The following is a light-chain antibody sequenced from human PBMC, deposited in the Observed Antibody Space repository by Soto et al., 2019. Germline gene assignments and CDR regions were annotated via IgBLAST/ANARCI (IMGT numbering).Light chain of an antibody. J-gene: IGKJ1*01. V-gene: IGKV3-11*01. CDR1: QSVSSY. CDR3: QHRSNRPRT. CDR2: DAS. Sequence: EIVLTQSPGTLSLSPGERATLSCRASQSVSSYLAWYQQKPGQAPRLLIYDASNRATGIPARFSGSGSGTDFTLTISSLEPEDFAVYYCQHRSNRPRTFGQGTKVDIK.